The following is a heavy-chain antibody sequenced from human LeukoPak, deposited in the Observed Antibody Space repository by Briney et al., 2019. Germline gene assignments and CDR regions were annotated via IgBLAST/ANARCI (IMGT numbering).Heavy chain of an antibody. V-gene: IGHV4-30-4*01. CDR1: GGSISSGDYY. Sequence: SSETLSLTCTVSGGSISSGDYYWSWIRQPPGKGLEWIGYIYYSGSTYYNPPLKSRVTISVDTSKNQFSLKLSSVTAADTAVYYCARASELRWRHAFDPWGQGTLVTVSS. J-gene: IGHJ5*02. CDR2: IYYSGST. D-gene: IGHD5-12*01. CDR3: ARASELRWRHAFDP.